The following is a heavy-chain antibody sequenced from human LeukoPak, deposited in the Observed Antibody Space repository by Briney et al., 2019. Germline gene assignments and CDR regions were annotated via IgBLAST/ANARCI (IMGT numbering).Heavy chain of an antibody. CDR2: IASDGSYT. D-gene: IGHD3-10*01. J-gene: IGHJ1*01. Sequence: GGSLRLSCAASGFTFSAYSLTWVRQAPGKGLESVAIIASDGSYTAYVDSVKGRFTISRDNAKNSLYLQMSSLTAEDTAIYFCTFLVREPQHWGRGTLVTVSS. CDR3: TFLVREPQH. CDR1: GFTFSAYS. V-gene: IGHV3-7*01.